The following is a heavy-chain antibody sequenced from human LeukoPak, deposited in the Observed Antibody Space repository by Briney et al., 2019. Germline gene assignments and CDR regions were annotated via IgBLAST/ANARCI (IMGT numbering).Heavy chain of an antibody. CDR3: ARAYGSGKFFWFDP. CDR1: GYSINSGYY. D-gene: IGHD3-10*01. CDR2: IYCSGST. J-gene: IGHJ5*02. V-gene: IGHV4-61*01. Sequence: PSETLSLTCTVSGYSINSGYYWDWIRQPPGKGLEWIGYIYCSGSTNYNPSLKSRVTISVDTSKNQFSLKLSSVTAADTAVYYCARAYGSGKFFWFDPWGQGTLVTVSS.